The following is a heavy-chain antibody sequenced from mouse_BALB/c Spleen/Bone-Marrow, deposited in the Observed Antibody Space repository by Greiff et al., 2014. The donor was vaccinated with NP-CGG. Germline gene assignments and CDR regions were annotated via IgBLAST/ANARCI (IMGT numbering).Heavy chain of an antibody. D-gene: IGHD2-12*01. V-gene: IGHV1S135*01. CDR1: GYAFTSYN. Sequence: EVQLQQSGPELVKPGASVKVSCKASGYAFTSYNMYWVKQSHGKSLEWIGYIDPYSGGTNYNQKFRGKATLTVDKSSNTAYIHLNSLTSEDSAVYFCARELSRATDYWGQGTSVTVSS. CDR3: ARELSRATDY. CDR2: IDPYSGGT. J-gene: IGHJ4*01.